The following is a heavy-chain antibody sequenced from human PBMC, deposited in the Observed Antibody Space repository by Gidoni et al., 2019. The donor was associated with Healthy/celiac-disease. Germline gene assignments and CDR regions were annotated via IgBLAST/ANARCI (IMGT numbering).Heavy chain of an antibody. J-gene: IGHJ3*02. V-gene: IGHV2-26*01. D-gene: IGHD6-13*01. CDR3: ARIAAAGSGDDAFDI. Sequence: QVTLKEPGPVLVKPTGPLTLTCTVSGFSLSNARMGVSWIRQPPGKALEWLAHIFSNDEKSYSTSLKSRLTISNDTSKSQVVLTMTNMDPVDTATYYCARIAAAGSGDDAFDIWGQGTMVTVSS. CDR2: IFSNDEK. CDR1: GFSLSNARMG.